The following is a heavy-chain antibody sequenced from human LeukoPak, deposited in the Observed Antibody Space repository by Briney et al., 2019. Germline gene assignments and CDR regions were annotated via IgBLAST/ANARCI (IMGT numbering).Heavy chain of an antibody. CDR1: GFTFSSYA. Sequence: GTSLRLSCAASGFTFSSYAMHWVRQAPGKGLEWVAVISHDGNNKYYADSVKGRFTISRDNSKNTLYLQMSSLRAEDTAVYYCARDLGHCSGGSCYSVGWFDPWGQGTLVTVSS. V-gene: IGHV3-30*04. CDR3: ARDLGHCSGGSCYSVGWFDP. J-gene: IGHJ5*02. CDR2: ISHDGNNK. D-gene: IGHD2-15*01.